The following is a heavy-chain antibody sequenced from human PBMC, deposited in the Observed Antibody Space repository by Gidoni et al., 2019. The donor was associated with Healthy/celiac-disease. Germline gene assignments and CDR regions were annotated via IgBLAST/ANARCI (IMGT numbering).Heavy chain of an antibody. CDR2: IYSGGST. D-gene: IGHD2-2*01. CDR1: GFPVSSNY. CDR3: ARDWAYQPTRGDAFDI. V-gene: IGHV3-66*01. J-gene: IGHJ3*02. Sequence: EVQLVESGGGLVQPGGSLSLSCAASGFPVSSNYMSGVRQAPGKGLEWVSVIYSGGSTYYADSVKGRFTISRDNSKNTLYLQMNSRRAEDTAVYYCARDWAYQPTRGDAFDIWGQGTMVTVSS.